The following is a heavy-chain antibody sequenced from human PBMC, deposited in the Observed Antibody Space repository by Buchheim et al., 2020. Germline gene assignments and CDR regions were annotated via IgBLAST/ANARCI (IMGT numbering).Heavy chain of an antibody. Sequence: QVQLVESGGGVVQPGRSLRLSCAGSGFTFSSHAMHWVRQAPGKGLEWVAVISYEGSNKYYGDFVKGRFTISRDNSKNTLYLQMNSLRAEDTAVYYCARDREQWLVHAFDMWGQGT. J-gene: IGHJ3*02. D-gene: IGHD6-19*01. CDR3: ARDREQWLVHAFDM. CDR1: GFTFSSHA. CDR2: ISYEGSNK. V-gene: IGHV3-30-3*01.